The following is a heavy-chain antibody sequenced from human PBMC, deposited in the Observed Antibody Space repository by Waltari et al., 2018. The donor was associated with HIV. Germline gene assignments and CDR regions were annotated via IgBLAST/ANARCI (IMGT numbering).Heavy chain of an antibody. CDR3: ARESRRRIRQGGINWFDP. CDR1: GGSLTAFY. Sequence: QVQLQQWGAGQLKASETLSLTCSVYGGSLTAFYWPWIRQCPGRGLEWSAEINQGGRSDFNPSLKSRVTIAIDPAKKQFSLTLKSVTAADTGVYYCARESRRRIRQGGINWFDPWGQGTPVNVLS. V-gene: IGHV4-34*01. CDR2: INQGGRS. J-gene: IGHJ5*02. D-gene: IGHD3-10*01.